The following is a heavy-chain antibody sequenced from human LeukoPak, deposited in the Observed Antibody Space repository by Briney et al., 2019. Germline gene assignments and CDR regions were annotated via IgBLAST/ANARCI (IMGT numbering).Heavy chain of an antibody. D-gene: IGHD6-19*01. CDR3: ARDDSNGIDY. J-gene: IGHJ4*02. CDR2: ISSDGGAT. V-gene: IGHV3-74*01. CDR1: GCTFSQYY. Sequence: GGALRLSCAASGCTFSQYYMYWVRHAPGRGVVSVSRISSDGGATLYAASVKGRFTISRDNAKNILYLDMNNLKTEDTAVYYCARDDSNGIDYWGQGTLVTVSS.